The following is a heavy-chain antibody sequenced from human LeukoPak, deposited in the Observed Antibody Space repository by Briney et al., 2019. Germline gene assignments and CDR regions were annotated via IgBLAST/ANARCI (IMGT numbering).Heavy chain of an antibody. CDR3: ARGLGGTENYYYDSSGYYFEDY. D-gene: IGHD3-22*01. Sequence: ASVKVSCKASGYTFTSYGISWVRQAPGQGLEWMGWISAYNGNTNYAQKLQGRVTMTTDTSTSTAYMELRSLRSDDTAVYYCARGLGGTENYYYDSSGYYFEDYWGQGTLGTVSP. V-gene: IGHV1-18*01. CDR2: ISAYNGNT. J-gene: IGHJ4*02. CDR1: GYTFTSYG.